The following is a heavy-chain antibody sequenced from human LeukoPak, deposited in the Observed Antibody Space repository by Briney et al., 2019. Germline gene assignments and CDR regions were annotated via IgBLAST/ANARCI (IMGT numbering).Heavy chain of an antibody. Sequence: GGSLRLSCAASGFTFSSYWMHWVRQAPGKGLVWVSRINSDGSSTYYADSVKGRFTISRDNAKNSLYLQMNSLRAEDTAVYYCATVRCSGGSCFYNFDHWGQGSLVTVSS. J-gene: IGHJ4*02. V-gene: IGHV3-74*01. CDR2: INSDGSST. CDR3: ATVRCSGGSCFYNFDH. D-gene: IGHD2-15*01. CDR1: GFTFSSYW.